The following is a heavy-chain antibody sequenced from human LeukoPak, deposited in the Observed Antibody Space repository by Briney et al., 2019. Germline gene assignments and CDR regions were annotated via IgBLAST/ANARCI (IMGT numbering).Heavy chain of an antibody. J-gene: IGHJ4*02. V-gene: IGHV3-23*01. CDR2: ISGSGGST. Sequence: PGGSLRLSCAASGFTFSSYGMSWVRQAPGKGLEWVSAISGSGGSTYYADSVKGRFTISRDNSKNTLYLQMNSLRAEDTAVYYYAKGVYSGYDLWQQLVLNSIDYFDYWGQGTLVTVSS. D-gene: IGHD5-12*01. CDR3: AKGVYSGYDLWQQLVLNSIDYFDY. CDR1: GFTFSSYG.